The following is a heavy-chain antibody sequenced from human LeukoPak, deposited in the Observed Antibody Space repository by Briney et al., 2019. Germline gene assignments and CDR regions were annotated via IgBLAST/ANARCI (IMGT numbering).Heavy chain of an antibody. Sequence: TLSLTFSSSWDSVHSNRDAWNRIRQSPSRGLEWLGRTYYRSKWYNDYAISVKSRITINPDTSKNQFSLHLNSVTPGDTAVYYCGRGPATASYPIKFSDPWGQGILVTVSS. CDR3: GRGPATASYPIKFSDP. CDR2: TYYRSKWYN. J-gene: IGHJ5*02. CDR1: WDSVHSNRDA. D-gene: IGHD2-21*01. V-gene: IGHV6-1*01.